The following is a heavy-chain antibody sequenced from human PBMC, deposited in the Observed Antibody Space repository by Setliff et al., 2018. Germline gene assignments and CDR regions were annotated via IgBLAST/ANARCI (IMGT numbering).Heavy chain of an antibody. D-gene: IGHD1-26*01. CDR1: GYTFINYD. CDR3: VRDLGQWALDF. V-gene: IGHV1-8*01. J-gene: IGHJ4*02. Sequence: ASVKVSCKASGYTFINYDINWVRQATGQGLEWMGWLNPNISATFYAQKFQGRVTMTKDTSTSTAYMELRSLRPDDTAVYYCVRDLGQWALDFWGQGTLVTVSS. CDR2: LNPNISAT.